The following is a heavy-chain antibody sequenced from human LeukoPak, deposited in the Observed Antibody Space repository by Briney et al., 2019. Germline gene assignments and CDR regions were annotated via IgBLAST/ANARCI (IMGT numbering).Heavy chain of an antibody. J-gene: IGHJ4*02. Sequence: PGGSLRLSCAASGFTFSSYAMNWVRQAPGKGLEWVSAISGSGGSTYSADSVKGRFTISTDNSKNTLYFQMNSLRAEDNAVYHCAKAYDFWSGYLDYWGQGTLVTVSS. CDR2: ISGSGGST. D-gene: IGHD3-3*01. CDR3: AKAYDFWSGYLDY. V-gene: IGHV3-23*01. CDR1: GFTFSSYA.